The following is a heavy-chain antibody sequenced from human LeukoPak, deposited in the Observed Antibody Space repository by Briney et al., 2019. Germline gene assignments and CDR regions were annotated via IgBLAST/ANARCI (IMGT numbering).Heavy chain of an antibody. Sequence: GGSLRLSCAASGFTFSSYWVTWVRQAPGKGLEWVANIKQDGSEKYYVDSVKGRFTISRDNAKNSLYLQMNSLRAEDTAVYYCARDWGSGSGTIFDYWGQGTQVTVSS. D-gene: IGHD3-16*01. CDR3: ARDWGSGSGTIFDY. CDR2: IKQDGSEK. J-gene: IGHJ4*02. V-gene: IGHV3-7*01. CDR1: GFTFSSYW.